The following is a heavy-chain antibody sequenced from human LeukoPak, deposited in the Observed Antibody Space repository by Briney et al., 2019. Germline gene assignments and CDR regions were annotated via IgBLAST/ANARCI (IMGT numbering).Heavy chain of an antibody. D-gene: IGHD3-10*01. CDR1: GYTFTSYG. J-gene: IGHJ6*02. CDR2: ISAYNGNT. Sequence: ASVKVSCKASGYTFTSYGISWVRQAPGQGLEWMGWISAYNGNTNYAQKLQGRVTMTTDTSTSTAYMELRSLRSDDTAVYYCARCSQLLWSGELSSYYGMDVWGQGTTVTVSS. V-gene: IGHV1-18*01. CDR3: ARCSQLLWSGELSSYYGMDV.